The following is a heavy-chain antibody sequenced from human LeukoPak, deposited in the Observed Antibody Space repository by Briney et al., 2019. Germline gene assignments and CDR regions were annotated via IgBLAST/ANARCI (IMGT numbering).Heavy chain of an antibody. D-gene: IGHD4-17*01. J-gene: IGHJ6*02. CDR1: GFTFSSSA. CDR3: AREPSVTTTTYYYGMDV. V-gene: IGHV3-13*01. Sequence: GGSLRLSCAASGFTFSSSAMSWVRQVPGKGLEWVSAIGTAGDTYYPGSVKGRFTISRENAKNSLYLQMNSLRAEDTAVYYCAREPSVTTTTYYYGMDVWGQGTTVTVSS. CDR2: IGTAGDT.